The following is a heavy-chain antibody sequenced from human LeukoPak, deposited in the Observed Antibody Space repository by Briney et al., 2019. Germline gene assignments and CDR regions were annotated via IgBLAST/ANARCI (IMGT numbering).Heavy chain of an antibody. CDR2: MNPNRGNT. CDR1: GYTFTSYD. V-gene: IGHV1-8*01. J-gene: IGHJ3*02. D-gene: IGHD1-20*01. CDR3: AREGPDNSDAFDI. Sequence: ASVKVSCKASGYTFTSYDINWVRQATGQGLEWMGWMNPNRGNTGYAQKFQGRVTMTRNTSISTAYMELSSLRSEDAAVYYCAREGPDNSDAFDIWGQGTMVTVSS.